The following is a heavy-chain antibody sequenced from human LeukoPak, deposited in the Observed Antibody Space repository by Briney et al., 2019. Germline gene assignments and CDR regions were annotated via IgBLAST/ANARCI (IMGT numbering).Heavy chain of an antibody. Sequence: ASVKVSCKASGYTFTSYAMNWVRQAPGQGLEWMGWISAYNGNTNYAQKLQGRVTMTTDTSTSTAYMELRSLRSDDTAVYYCARDVPPYYYDSSGYFNFDYWGQGTLVTVSS. V-gene: IGHV1-18*01. CDR1: GYTFTSYA. CDR3: ARDVPPYYYDSSGYFNFDY. CDR2: ISAYNGNT. D-gene: IGHD3-22*01. J-gene: IGHJ4*02.